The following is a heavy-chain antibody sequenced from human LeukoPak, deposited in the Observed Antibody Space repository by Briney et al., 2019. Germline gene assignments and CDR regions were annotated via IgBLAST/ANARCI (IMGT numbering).Heavy chain of an antibody. CDR2: IGTAGDT. CDR1: GFTFSSYD. J-gene: IGHJ4*02. V-gene: IGHV3-13*04. Sequence: GGPLRRSCAASGFTFSSYDMHWVRQATGKGLEWVSAIGTAGDTYYPGSVKGRFTISRENAKNSLYLQMNSLRAGDTAVYYCARAVAGTFYFDYWRQGTLVTVSS. D-gene: IGHD6-19*01. CDR3: ARAVAGTFYFDY.